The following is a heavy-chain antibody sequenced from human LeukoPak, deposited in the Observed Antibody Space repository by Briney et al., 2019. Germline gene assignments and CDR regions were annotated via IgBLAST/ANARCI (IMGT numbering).Heavy chain of an antibody. D-gene: IGHD6-13*01. V-gene: IGHV3-30*04. J-gene: IGHJ3*02. Sequence: PGGSLRLSCAASGFTFSSYAMHWVRQAPGKGLEWVAVISYDGSNKYYAGSVKGRFTISRDNSKNTLYLQMNSLRAEDTAVYYCARGGQQLVQIPLNAFDIWGQGTMVTVSS. CDR2: ISYDGSNK. CDR3: ARGGQQLVQIPLNAFDI. CDR1: GFTFSSYA.